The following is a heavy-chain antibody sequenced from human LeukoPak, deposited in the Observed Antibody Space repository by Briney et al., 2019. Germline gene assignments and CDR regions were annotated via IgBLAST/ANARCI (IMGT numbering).Heavy chain of an antibody. CDR2: IYYSVNT. V-gene: IGHV4-30-4*07. CDR3: ARGRSLAVAGVWGAFDI. J-gene: IGHJ3*02. CDR1: GGSISSGGYS. D-gene: IGHD6-19*01. Sequence: SETLSLTCAVSGGSISSGGYSWSWIRQPPGKGLEWIGYIYYSVNTYYSPSLKSRVTISVDTSKNQFSLKLSSVTAADTAVYYCARGRSLAVAGVWGAFDIWGQGTMVTVSS.